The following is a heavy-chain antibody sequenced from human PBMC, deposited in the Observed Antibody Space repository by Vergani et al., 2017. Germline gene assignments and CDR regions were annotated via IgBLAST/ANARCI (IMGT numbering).Heavy chain of an antibody. CDR3: AKDVGYSSGWYLFQH. Sequence: EVQLLESGGGLVQPGGSLRLSCAASGFTFSSYAMSWVRQAPGKGLEWVSAISGSGGSTYYADSVKGRFTISRDNSKNTLYRQMNSLRAEDTAVYYCAKDVGYSSGWYLFQHWGQGTLVTVSS. V-gene: IGHV3-23*01. CDR2: ISGSGGST. CDR1: GFTFSSYA. D-gene: IGHD6-19*01. J-gene: IGHJ1*01.